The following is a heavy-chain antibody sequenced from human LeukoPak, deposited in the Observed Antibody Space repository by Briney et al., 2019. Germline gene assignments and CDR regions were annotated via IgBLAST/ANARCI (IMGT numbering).Heavy chain of an antibody. D-gene: IGHD1-1*01. J-gene: IGHJ3*02. Sequence: SETLSLTCTVSGGSISSGGYYWSWIRQPAGKGLEWIGRIYTSGSTNYNPSLKSRVTISVDTSKNQFSLKLSSVTAADTAVYYCASWTEEYDAFDIWGQGTMVTVSS. CDR2: IYTSGST. CDR3: ASWTEEYDAFDI. CDR1: GGSISSGGYY. V-gene: IGHV4-61*02.